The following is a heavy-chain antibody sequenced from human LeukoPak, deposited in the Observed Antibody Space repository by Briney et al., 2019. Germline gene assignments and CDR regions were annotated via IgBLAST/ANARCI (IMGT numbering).Heavy chain of an antibody. CDR2: INPNSGGT. J-gene: IGHJ4*02. CDR1: GYTFSGYY. CDR3: ARDSSGWYRPMDY. Sequence: GASVKVSCKASGYTFSGYYMHWVRQAPGQGLEWMGWINPNSGGTNYAQKFQGRVTMTRDTSISTAYMELSRLRSDDTAVYYCARDSSGWYRPMDYWGQGTLVTVSS. D-gene: IGHD6-19*01. V-gene: IGHV1-2*02.